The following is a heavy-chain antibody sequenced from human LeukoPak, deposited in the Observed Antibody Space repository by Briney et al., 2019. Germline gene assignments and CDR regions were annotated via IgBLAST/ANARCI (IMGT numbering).Heavy chain of an antibody. CDR2: IKSKTDGGTT. CDR1: GITFSSYG. D-gene: IGHD2-15*01. J-gene: IGHJ4*02. Sequence: GGSLRLSCAVTGITFSSYGMHWVRQAPGKGLEWVGRIKSKTDGGTTDYAAPVKGRFTISRDDSKNALYLQMNSLKIEDTAVYYCTTSLTSGAYIDYWGQGTLVTVSS. CDR3: TTSLTSGAYIDY. V-gene: IGHV3-15*01.